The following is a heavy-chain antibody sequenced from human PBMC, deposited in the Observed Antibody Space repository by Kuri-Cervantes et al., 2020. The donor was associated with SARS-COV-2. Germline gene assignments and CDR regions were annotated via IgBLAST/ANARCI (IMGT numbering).Heavy chain of an antibody. J-gene: IGHJ6*03. Sequence: ASVKVSCKASGYTFNIYDIHWVRQATGQGLEWMGWMNPNSGITGYAQKFQGRVTMTRNTSISTAYMELSRLRADDTAVYYCARGIWFAKLGGSDHYYQYMDVWGKGTTVTVSS. CDR1: GYTFNIYD. CDR3: ARGIWFAKLGGSDHYYQYMDV. D-gene: IGHD3-10*01. CDR2: MNPNSGIT. V-gene: IGHV1-8*02.